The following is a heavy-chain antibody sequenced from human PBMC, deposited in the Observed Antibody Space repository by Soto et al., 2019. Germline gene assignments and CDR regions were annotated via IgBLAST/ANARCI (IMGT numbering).Heavy chain of an antibody. J-gene: IGHJ4*02. CDR1: GGSVSGYS. CDR3: ARVGMAARVYYFDY. D-gene: IGHD6-6*01. CDR2: IYYSGST. Sequence: SETLSLTCTVSGGSVSGYSWSWIRQPPGKGLECIGYIYYSGSTNYKPSLKSRVTISVDTPKNQFSLKLSSVNAADTAVYYCARVGMAARVYYFDYWGQGTLVTVSS. V-gene: IGHV4-59*02.